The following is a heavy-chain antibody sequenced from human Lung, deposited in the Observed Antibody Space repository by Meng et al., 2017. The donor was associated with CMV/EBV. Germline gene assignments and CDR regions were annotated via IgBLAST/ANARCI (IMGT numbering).Heavy chain of an antibody. CDR2: INVDSGNT. V-gene: IGHV1-3*01. D-gene: IGHD5-12*01. Sequence: VSCKTSGYTFTAYALQWVRQAPGQRLEWMGWINVDSGNTKYSQNFQGRLTITRDTSATTAYMEPSSLRSEDTAVYYCARDVYGGYDSWGQGTLVTVSS. CDR3: ARDVYGGYDS. CDR1: GYTFTAYA. J-gene: IGHJ5*01.